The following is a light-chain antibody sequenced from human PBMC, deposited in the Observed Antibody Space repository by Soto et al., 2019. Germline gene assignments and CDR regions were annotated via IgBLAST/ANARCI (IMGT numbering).Light chain of an antibody. CDR3: SSYTSSSTYV. V-gene: IGLV2-14*01. CDR2: EVS. Sequence: QSVLTQPASVSGSPGQSITISCTGTSSDIGGYYYVSWYQHRPGKAPKLMIYEVSNRPSGVSNRFSGSKSGNTASLTISGLQAEDEADYYCSSYTSSSTYVFGTGTKVTVL. J-gene: IGLJ1*01. CDR1: SSDIGGYYY.